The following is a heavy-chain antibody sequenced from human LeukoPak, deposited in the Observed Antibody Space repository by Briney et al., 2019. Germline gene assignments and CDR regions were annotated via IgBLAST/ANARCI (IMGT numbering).Heavy chain of an antibody. CDR1: GFTFRSYA. Sequence: PGGSLRLSCAASGFTFRSYAMIWFRQAPWKGPLSFSAISGSGGSTYYADSVKGRFTISRDNSKNTLYLQMNSLRAEDTAVYYCAKSITTDAFDIWGQGTMVTVSS. CDR3: AKSITTDAFDI. D-gene: IGHD4-11*01. V-gene: IGHV3-23*01. J-gene: IGHJ3*02. CDR2: ISGSGGST.